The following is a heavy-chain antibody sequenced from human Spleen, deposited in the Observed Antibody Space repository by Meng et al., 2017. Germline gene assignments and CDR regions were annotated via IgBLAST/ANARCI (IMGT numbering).Heavy chain of an antibody. CDR2: SWNDGSIQ. Sequence: GGSLRLSCAAYGFTFSNYGMHWVRQAPGKGLEWVALSWNDGSIQFYAESVKGRFTISRDNSKNTLYLQMNSLRAEDTAVYYCARDLSGETPGYFDYWDQGTLVTVSS. J-gene: IGHJ4*02. V-gene: IGHV3-30*02. CDR3: ARDLSGETPGYFDY. D-gene: IGHD3-10*01. CDR1: GFTFSNYG.